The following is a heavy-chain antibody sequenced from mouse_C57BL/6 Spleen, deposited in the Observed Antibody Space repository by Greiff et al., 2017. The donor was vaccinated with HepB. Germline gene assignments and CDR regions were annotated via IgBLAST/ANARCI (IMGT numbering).Heavy chain of an antibody. V-gene: IGHV1-55*01. CDR1: GYTFTSYW. CDR2: IYPGSGST. CDR3: ARLGYYGSSPFDY. D-gene: IGHD1-1*01. Sequence: QVQLQQPGAELVKPGASVKMSCEASGYTFTSYWITWVKQRPGQGLEWIGDIYPGSGSTNYNEKLKSKATLTVDTSSSTAYMQLSSLTSEDSAVYYCARLGYYGSSPFDYWGQGTTLTVSS. J-gene: IGHJ2*01.